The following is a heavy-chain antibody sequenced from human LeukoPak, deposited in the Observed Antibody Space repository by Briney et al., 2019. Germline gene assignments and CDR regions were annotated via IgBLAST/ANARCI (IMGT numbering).Heavy chain of an antibody. CDR1: GFSFSLYP. Sequence: GGSLRLSCAASGFSFSLYPMNWVRQAPGKGLEWLSYISSGNSTIYYADSVKGRFTVSRDNAKNSLFLQMNSLRAEDTAVYYCARGRSSGVFDVWGQGTMVTVSS. V-gene: IGHV3-48*01. J-gene: IGHJ3*01. D-gene: IGHD2-15*01. CDR2: ISSGNSTI. CDR3: ARGRSSGVFDV.